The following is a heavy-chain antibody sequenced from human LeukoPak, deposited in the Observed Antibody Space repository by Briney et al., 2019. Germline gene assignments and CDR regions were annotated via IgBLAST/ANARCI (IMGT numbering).Heavy chain of an antibody. D-gene: IGHD3-10*01. CDR2: IYYSGST. J-gene: IGHJ6*02. V-gene: IGHV4-59*01. CDR1: GGSISSYY. Sequence: PETLSLTCTVSGGSISSYYWSWIRQPPGKGLEWIGYIYYSGSTNYNPSLKSRVTISVDTSKNQFSLKLSSVTAADTAVYYCARENYGSGYGMDVWGQGTTVTVSS. CDR3: ARENYGSGYGMDV.